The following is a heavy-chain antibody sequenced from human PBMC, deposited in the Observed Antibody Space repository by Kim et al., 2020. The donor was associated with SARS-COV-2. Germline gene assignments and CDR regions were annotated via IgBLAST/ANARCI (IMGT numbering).Heavy chain of an antibody. D-gene: IGHD5-12*01. CDR3: YTRDGYKPAYFMDI. J-gene: IGHJ6*03. CDR1: GFTFSNAW. CDR2: IKSKNNGGAT. V-gene: IGHV3-15*01. Sequence: GGSLRLSCAASGFTFSNAWMSWVRQASGKGLEWVGRIKSKNNGGATDFAAPVKGRFTISRDDSKNMVYLQMNSLEIEDTAVYYCYTRDGYKPAYFMDIWGKGTTVTVSS.